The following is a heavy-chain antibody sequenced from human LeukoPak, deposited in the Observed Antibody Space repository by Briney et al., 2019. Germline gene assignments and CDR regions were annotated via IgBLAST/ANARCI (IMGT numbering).Heavy chain of an antibody. CDR2: IWHDGSRK. D-gene: IGHD3-22*01. CDR1: GFTLSNYG. CDR3: ARDEGDSSGYYPGL. J-gene: IGHJ1*01. V-gene: IGHV3-33*01. Sequence: GGSLRLSCAASGFTLSNYGMHWVRQAPGKGLEWVAAIWHDGSRKYYAESVKGRFTISRDNARNTVYVQMDSLRAEATAVYYCARDEGDSSGYYPGLWGQGTLVTVSS.